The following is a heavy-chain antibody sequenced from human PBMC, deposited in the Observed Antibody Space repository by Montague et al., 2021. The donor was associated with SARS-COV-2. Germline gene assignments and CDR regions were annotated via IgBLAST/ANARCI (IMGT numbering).Heavy chain of an antibody. J-gene: IGHJ4*02. CDR2: VYHSGYT. Sequence: SETLSLTCSVSGFSISSGFYWAWIRQSPGKGPEWIGTVYHSGYTXYNPSLEGRVTVSIDTSKNQFSLTVTSVTAADTAVYFCARRGYTGSDYFDYWGQGTLVTVSS. CDR1: GFSISSGFY. V-gene: IGHV4-38-2*01. D-gene: IGHD5-12*01. CDR3: ARRGYTGSDYFDY.